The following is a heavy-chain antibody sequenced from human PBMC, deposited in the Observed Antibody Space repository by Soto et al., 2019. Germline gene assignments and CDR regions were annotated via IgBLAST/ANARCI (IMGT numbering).Heavy chain of an antibody. D-gene: IGHD3-3*01. CDR2: IYYSGST. V-gene: IGHV4-30-4*01. J-gene: IGHJ6*02. CDR3: ASGLTIFGVVSPLYGMDV. Sequence: SETLSLTCTVSGGSISSGDYYWSWIRQPPGKGLEWIGYIYYSGSTYYNPSLKSRVTTSVDTSKNQFSLKLSSVTAADTAVYYCASGLTIFGVVSPLYGMDVWGQGTTVTVSS. CDR1: GGSISSGDYY.